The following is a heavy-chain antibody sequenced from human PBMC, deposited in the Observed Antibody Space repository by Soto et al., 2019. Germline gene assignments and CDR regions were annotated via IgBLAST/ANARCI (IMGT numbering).Heavy chain of an antibody. CDR2: IYYSGST. D-gene: IGHD6-19*01. J-gene: IGHJ6*03. Sequence: PSETLSLTCTVSGGSLSSGCYYWSWIRQHPGQGRDWIGYIYYSGSTNYNPSLKSRVTISVDTSKNQFSLKLSSVTAADTAVYYCAGYGYSSGWYVPYYYYYMDVWGKGTTVNVSS. CDR1: GGSLSSGCYY. V-gene: IGHV4-61*01. CDR3: AGYGYSSGWYVPYYYYYMDV.